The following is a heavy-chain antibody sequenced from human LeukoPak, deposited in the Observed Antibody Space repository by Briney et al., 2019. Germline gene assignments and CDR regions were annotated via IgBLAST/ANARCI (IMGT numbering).Heavy chain of an antibody. D-gene: IGHD1-1*01. J-gene: IGHJ4*02. Sequence: PGGSLRLSCAASGFTFTTYHMTWVRQAPGKGLEWVANINQDGSVQNYVDSVKGRFTFSRDNAKNSVYLQMDSLRADDTAVYYCARENWSIDYWGQGTLVTVSS. V-gene: IGHV3-7*01. CDR2: INQDGSVQ. CDR3: ARENWSIDY. CDR1: GFTFTTYH.